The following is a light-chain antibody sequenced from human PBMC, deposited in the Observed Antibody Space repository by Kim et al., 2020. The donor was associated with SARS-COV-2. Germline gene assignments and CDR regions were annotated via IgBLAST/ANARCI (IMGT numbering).Light chain of an antibody. J-gene: IGKJ2*01. CDR1: QGIRNS. CDR2: STS. CDR3: QQYDTMPRT. Sequence: DIQMTQSPSSLSASVGDRVTITCRASQGIRNSLAWYHQKPGKAPILLVYSTSKLETGVPSRFRGSGSGTDYTLSISALQPEDFGTYYCQQYDTMPRTFGQGTKLEI. V-gene: IGKV1-NL1*01.